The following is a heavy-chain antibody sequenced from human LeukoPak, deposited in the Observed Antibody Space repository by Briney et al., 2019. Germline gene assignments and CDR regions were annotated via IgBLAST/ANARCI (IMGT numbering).Heavy chain of an antibody. CDR2: MNPDNGDT. J-gene: IGHJ4*02. D-gene: IGHD1-26*01. V-gene: IGHV1-2*06. Sequence: ASVKVSCKASGYMFTDYYIHWVRRAPGQGLEWMGRMNPDNGDTNYAQKFQGRVTMTRDTSISTAYMELSSLRSDDTAVYYCATPLKGVGGRDYWGQGTLVTVSS. CDR3: ATPLKGVGGRDY. CDR1: GYMFTDYY.